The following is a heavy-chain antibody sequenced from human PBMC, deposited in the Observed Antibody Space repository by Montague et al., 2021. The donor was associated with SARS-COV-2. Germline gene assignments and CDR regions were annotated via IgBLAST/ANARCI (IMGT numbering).Heavy chain of an antibody. D-gene: IGHD2-15*01. V-gene: IGHV6-1*01. Sequence: CAISGDSDGIKEVTCRWDKQTSELELQQLLIRYLRPKWNHDYAISLKSRITINPDTSKNQFSLQLSSVAPEDTAVFYCARTTTRMLYPENAFDIWGQGTMGTVSS. CDR1: GDSDGIKEVT. J-gene: IGHJ3*02. CDR2: RYLRPKWNH. CDR3: ARTTTRMLYPENAFDI.